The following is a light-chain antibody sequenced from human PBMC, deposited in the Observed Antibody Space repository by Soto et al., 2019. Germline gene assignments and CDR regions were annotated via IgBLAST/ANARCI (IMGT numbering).Light chain of an antibody. J-gene: IGLJ2*01. CDR2: DVS. CDR3: SSYTSSSTHVV. CDR1: SSDVGGYNY. V-gene: IGLV2-14*03. Sequence: QSALTQPASVSGSPGQSITISCTGTSSDVGGYNYVSWYQHHPGKAPKLMIYDVSNRPSGVSNRFSGSKSGNTASLIISGLQAEDEADYYCSSYTSSSTHVVFGGGTKLTVL.